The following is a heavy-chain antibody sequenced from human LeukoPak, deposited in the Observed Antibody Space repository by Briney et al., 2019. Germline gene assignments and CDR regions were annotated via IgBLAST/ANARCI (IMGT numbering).Heavy chain of an antibody. CDR2: IYSGGST. Sequence: PGGSLRLSCAASGSTVSSNYMAWVRQAPGKGLEWVSVIYSGGSTYYADSVKGRFTISRDNSKNTLYLQMNGLRAEDTAVYYCASGPPPGIIDYWGQGTLVTVSS. CDR1: GSTVSSNY. J-gene: IGHJ4*02. D-gene: IGHD1-14*01. CDR3: ASGPPPGIIDY. V-gene: IGHV3-53*01.